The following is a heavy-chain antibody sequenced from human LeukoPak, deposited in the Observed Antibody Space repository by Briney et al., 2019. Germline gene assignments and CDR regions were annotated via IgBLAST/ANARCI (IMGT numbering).Heavy chain of an antibody. J-gene: IGHJ4*02. CDR2: MSYSGST. D-gene: IGHD2-15*01. CDR3: ARHYCSDAKCYYFDY. V-gene: IGHV4-59*01. Sequence: AETLSLTCTVSVESFSNYYWSWIRQPPGKGLEWIGFMSYSGSTNYNPSLKSRGTLYADTSEKKVSLKLSSVTTADTAVYYCARHYCSDAKCYYFDYWGQGTLVSVSS. CDR1: VESFSNYY.